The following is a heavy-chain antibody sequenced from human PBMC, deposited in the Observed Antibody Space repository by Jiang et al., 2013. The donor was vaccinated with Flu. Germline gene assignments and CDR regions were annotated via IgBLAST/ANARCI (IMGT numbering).Heavy chain of an antibody. V-gene: IGHV4-59*01. CDR1: GGSISRYY. CDR3: ARADYDFDWSIYYFDY. CDR2: IYYSGST. D-gene: IGHD3-9*01. Sequence: LLKPSETLSLTCTVSGGSISRYYWSWIRQPPGKGLEWIGYIYYSGSTNYNPSLKSRVTISVDTSKNQFSLKLSSVTAADTAVYYCARADYDFDWSIYYFDYWGRGTLVTVSS. J-gene: IGHJ4*02.